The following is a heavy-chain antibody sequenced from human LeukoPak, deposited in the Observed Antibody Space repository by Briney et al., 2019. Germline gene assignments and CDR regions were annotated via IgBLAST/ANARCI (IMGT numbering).Heavy chain of an antibody. D-gene: IGHD2-15*01. CDR2: IYYSGST. V-gene: IGHV4-59*11. Sequence: PSETLSLTCGVSGGSITSRDCWSWVRQPPGKGLEWIGYIYYSGSTNYNPSLESRVTMSLDTSKNQFSLKLSSVTAADTAVYHCARDSGSNFDYWGQGTLVTVSS. CDR1: GGSITSRDC. J-gene: IGHJ4*02. CDR3: ARDSGSNFDY.